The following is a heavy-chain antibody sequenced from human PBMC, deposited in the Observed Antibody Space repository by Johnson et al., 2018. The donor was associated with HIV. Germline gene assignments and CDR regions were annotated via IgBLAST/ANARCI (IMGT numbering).Heavy chain of an antibody. Sequence: VQLVESGGGLIQPGGSLRLSCAASRFTVSSNCMSWVRQAPGKGLEWVSVLYTGGNTYYADSLKGRFTIFRDTSKNTVYLQMNSLRAEDTAVYYCAREMGGGYSSSPDAFDIWGQGTMVTVSS. CDR1: RFTVSSNC. D-gene: IGHD6-6*01. CDR3: AREMGGGYSSSPDAFDI. CDR2: LYTGGNT. J-gene: IGHJ3*02. V-gene: IGHV3-53*01.